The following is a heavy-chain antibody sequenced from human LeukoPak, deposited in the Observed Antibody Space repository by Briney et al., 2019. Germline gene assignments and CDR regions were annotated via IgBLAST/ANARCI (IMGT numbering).Heavy chain of an antibody. V-gene: IGHV4-59*08. CDR1: GGSISSYY. Sequence: PSETLSLTCTVSGGSISSYYWSWIRQPPGKGLEWIGYIYYSGSTNYNPSLKSRVTISVDTSKNQFSLKLSSVTAADTAVYYCARLATVTHGGFDYWGQGTLVTVSS. J-gene: IGHJ4*02. CDR3: ARLATVTHGGFDY. D-gene: IGHD4-17*01. CDR2: IYYSGST.